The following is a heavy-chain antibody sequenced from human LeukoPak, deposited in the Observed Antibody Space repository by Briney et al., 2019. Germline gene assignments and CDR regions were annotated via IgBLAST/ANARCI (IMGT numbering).Heavy chain of an antibody. CDR2: ISSSGSTI. Sequence: GGSLRLSCAASGFTFSDYYMSWIRQAPGKGLEWVSYISSSGSTIYYADSVKGRFTISRDNAKNSLYLQMNSLRAEDTAVYYCARDQTLSSTSHFDYWGQGTLVTVSS. CDR1: GFTFSDYY. V-gene: IGHV3-11*01. D-gene: IGHD2-2*01. J-gene: IGHJ4*02. CDR3: ARDQTLSSTSHFDY.